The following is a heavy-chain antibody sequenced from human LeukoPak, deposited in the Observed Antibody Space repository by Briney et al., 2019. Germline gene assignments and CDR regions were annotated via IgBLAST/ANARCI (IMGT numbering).Heavy chain of an antibody. J-gene: IGHJ4*02. D-gene: IGHD2-2*01. Sequence: PSETLSLTCTVSDGSLSSGDYYWSWIRQPPGRGLEWIGYIYYSGSTYYNPSLKSRVTISVDTSKNQFSLKLSSVTAADTAVYYCARYCSSTSCPDKYFDYWGQGTLVTVSS. CDR3: ARYCSSTSCPDKYFDY. CDR1: DGSLSSGDYY. CDR2: IYYSGST. V-gene: IGHV4-30-4*01.